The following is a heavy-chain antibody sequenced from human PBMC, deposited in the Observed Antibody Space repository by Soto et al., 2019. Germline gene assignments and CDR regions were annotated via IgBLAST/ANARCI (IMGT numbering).Heavy chain of an antibody. Sequence: GGSLRLSCAASGFTFSSYAMSWVRQAPGKGLEWVSAISGSGGSTYYADSAKGRFTISRDNSKNTLYLQMNSLRAEDTAVYYCAKDLTSIFGVVIIDWFDPWGQGTLVTVSS. CDR3: AKDLTSIFGVVIIDWFDP. CDR1: GFTFSSYA. D-gene: IGHD3-3*01. CDR2: ISGSGGST. J-gene: IGHJ5*02. V-gene: IGHV3-23*01.